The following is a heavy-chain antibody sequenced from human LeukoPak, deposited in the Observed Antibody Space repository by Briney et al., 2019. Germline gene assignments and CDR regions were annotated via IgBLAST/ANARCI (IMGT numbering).Heavy chain of an antibody. D-gene: IGHD3-16*01. CDR2: IHPNSGST. J-gene: IGHJ5*02. CDR3: AREWGRPVDPNWFDP. Sequence: ASVKVSCKASGYTFTSYYMHWVRQAPGQGLEWMGIIHPNSGSTTYAQKFQGRVTMTRDTSTSTAYMELSSLRSEDTAVYYCAREWGRPVDPNWFDPWGQGTLVTVSS. V-gene: IGHV1-46*01. CDR1: GYTFTSYY.